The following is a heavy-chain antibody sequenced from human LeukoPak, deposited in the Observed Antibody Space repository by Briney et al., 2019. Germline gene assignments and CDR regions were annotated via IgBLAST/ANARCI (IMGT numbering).Heavy chain of an antibody. J-gene: IGHJ6*04. CDR2: IKQDGSEK. CDR3: ARDPVSLDV. V-gene: IGHV3-7*01. D-gene: IGHD1-14*01. CDR1: GFTVSSNY. Sequence: GGSLRLSCAASGFTVSSNYMSWVRQAPGKGLEWVANIKQDGSEKYYVDSVKGRFTISRDNAKNSLYLQMNSLRAEDTAVYYCARDPVSLDVWGKGTTVTVSS.